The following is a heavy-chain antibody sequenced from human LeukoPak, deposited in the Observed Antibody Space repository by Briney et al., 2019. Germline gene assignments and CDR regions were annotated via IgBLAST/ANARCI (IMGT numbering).Heavy chain of an antibody. CDR1: GLTFSSYE. CDR3: ARAGGLYYDSSGAFDY. CDR2: ISSSGSTI. Sequence: GGSLRLSCAASGLTFSSYEMNWVRQAPGKGLEWVSYISSSGSTIYYADSMKGRFTISRDNAKNSLYLQMNSLRAEDTAVYYCARAGGLYYDSSGAFDYWGQGTLVTVSS. V-gene: IGHV3-48*03. J-gene: IGHJ4*02. D-gene: IGHD3-22*01.